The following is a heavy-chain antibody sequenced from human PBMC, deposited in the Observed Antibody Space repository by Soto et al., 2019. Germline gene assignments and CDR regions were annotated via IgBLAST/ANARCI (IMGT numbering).Heavy chain of an antibody. V-gene: IGHV4-59*01. D-gene: IGHD6-19*01. CDR2: IYYSGTT. Sequence: QVQLQESGPGLVKPSETLSLTCTVSGGSLSNKYWSWIRQPPGKGLEWIGYIYYSGTTNYNPSLKSRVTMSLDTSKNQFSLKVWSETAADTAVYYCARLVAVAGTSDWFDPWGQGTLVTVSS. CDR1: GGSLSNKY. J-gene: IGHJ5*02. CDR3: ARLVAVAGTSDWFDP.